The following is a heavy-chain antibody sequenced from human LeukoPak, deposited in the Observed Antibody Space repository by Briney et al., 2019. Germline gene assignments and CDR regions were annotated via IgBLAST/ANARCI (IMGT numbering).Heavy chain of an antibody. D-gene: IGHD6-6*01. J-gene: IGHJ4*02. CDR2: INHSGST. CDR3: ARGGYRGQLVHYFGY. V-gene: IGHV4-34*01. CDR1: GGSFSGYY. Sequence: PSETLSLTCAVYGGSFSGYYWSWIRQPPGKGLEWIGEINHSGSTNYNPSLKSRVTISVDTSKNQFSLKLSSVTAADTAVYYCARGGYRGQLVHYFGYWGQGTLVTVSS.